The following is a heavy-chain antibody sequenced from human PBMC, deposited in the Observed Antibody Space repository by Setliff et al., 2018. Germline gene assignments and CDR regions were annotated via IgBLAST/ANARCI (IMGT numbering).Heavy chain of an antibody. Sequence: PGGSLRLSCAASALTFSRYWMNWVRQAPGKGLEWVADIRQDGNEIYYVDSVRGRFTISRDTAKNSVYLQMNSLRAEDTGVYYCASGDWFYFDCWGQGTLVTVSS. CDR1: ALTFSRYW. D-gene: IGHD2-21*01. CDR2: IRQDGNEI. V-gene: IGHV3-7*01. J-gene: IGHJ4*02. CDR3: ASGDWFYFDC.